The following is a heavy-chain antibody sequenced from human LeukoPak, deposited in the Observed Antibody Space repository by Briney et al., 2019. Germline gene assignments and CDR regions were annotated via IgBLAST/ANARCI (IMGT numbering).Heavy chain of an antibody. J-gene: IGHJ5*02. CDR3: ARRIYTSVWFDP. Sequence: GESLKISCKASNYNFPNYWIGRVRQMPGKGLEWMGIIYPAGSKTIYNPSFEGQVTISVDKSTSTAYLQWSTLKTSDTAIYYCARRIYTSVWFDPWGQGTLVSVSS. CDR2: IYPAGSKT. D-gene: IGHD2-15*01. CDR1: NYNFPNYW. V-gene: IGHV5-51*01.